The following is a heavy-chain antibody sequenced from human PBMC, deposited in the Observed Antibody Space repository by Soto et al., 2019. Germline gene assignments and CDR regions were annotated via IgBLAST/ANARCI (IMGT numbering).Heavy chain of an antibody. J-gene: IGHJ6*02. D-gene: IGHD5-12*01. Sequence: EVQLVESGGGLVQPGRSLRLSCAASGFTFDDYAMHWVRQAPGKGLEWVSGISWNSGSIGYADSVKGRFTISRDNAKNSLYLQMNSLRAEDTALYYCAKGQTVPGGYGYYYYGMDVWGQGTTVTVSS. CDR3: AKGQTVPGGYGYYYYGMDV. CDR2: ISWNSGSI. CDR1: GFTFDDYA. V-gene: IGHV3-9*01.